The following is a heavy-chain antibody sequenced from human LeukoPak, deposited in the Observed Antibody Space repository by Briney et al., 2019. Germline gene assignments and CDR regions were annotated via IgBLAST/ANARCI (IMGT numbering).Heavy chain of an antibody. CDR3: ARDAPLGSSYYYYMDV. CDR2: IYTSGST. CDR1: GGSISSYY. V-gene: IGHV4-4*07. Sequence: PSETLSLTCTVSGGSISSYYWSWIRQPAGKGLEWIGRIYTSGSTNYNPSLKSRVTMSVDASKNQFSLKLSSVTAADTAVYYCARDAPLGSSYYYYMDVWGKGITVTVSS. J-gene: IGHJ6*03.